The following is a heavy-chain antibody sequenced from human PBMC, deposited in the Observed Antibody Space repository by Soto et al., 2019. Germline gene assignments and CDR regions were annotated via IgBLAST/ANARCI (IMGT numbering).Heavy chain of an antibody. Sequence: EVQLLEYGGGLVQPGGSLRLSCAASVFTFSSYAMSWVRQAPGKGLEWVSAISGSGGSTYYADSVKGRFTISRDNSKNTLYLQMNSLRAEDTAVYYCAKGVCSSTSCQYYYYYYYMDVWGKGTTVTVSS. D-gene: IGHD2-2*01. CDR2: ISGSGGST. V-gene: IGHV3-23*01. J-gene: IGHJ6*03. CDR3: AKGVCSSTSCQYYYYYYYMDV. CDR1: VFTFSSYA.